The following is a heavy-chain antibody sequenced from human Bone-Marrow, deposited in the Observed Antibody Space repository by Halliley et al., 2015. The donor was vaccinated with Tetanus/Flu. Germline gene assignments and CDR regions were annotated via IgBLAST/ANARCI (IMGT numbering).Heavy chain of an antibody. J-gene: IGHJ4*02. D-gene: IGHD5-18*01. Sequence: TLSLTCTVSGGSISSSTHYWGWIRQPPGKGLEWIGHIHYSGNTYYNPSLKSRVTTSVDTSKKQFSLKLSSVTAADRAMYFCARNTALVTGWFGYWGLGTLVTVSS. CDR1: GGSISSSTHY. CDR3: ARNTALVTGWFGY. CDR2: IHYSGNT. V-gene: IGHV4-30-4*08.